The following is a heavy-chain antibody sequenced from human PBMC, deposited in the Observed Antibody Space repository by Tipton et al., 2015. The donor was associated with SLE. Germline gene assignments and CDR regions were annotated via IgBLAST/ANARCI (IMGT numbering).Heavy chain of an antibody. D-gene: IGHD5-24*01. CDR1: GFTFSGYA. CDR2: ISGSGGST. J-gene: IGHJ4*02. CDR3: AKGEDGYNPFDY. Sequence: SLRLSCAASGFTFSGYAMSWVRQAPGKGLEWVSVISGSGGSTYYADSVKGRFTISRDNSKNTLYLQMNSLRAEDTAVYYCAKGEDGYNPFDYWGQGTLVTVSS. V-gene: IGHV3-23*01.